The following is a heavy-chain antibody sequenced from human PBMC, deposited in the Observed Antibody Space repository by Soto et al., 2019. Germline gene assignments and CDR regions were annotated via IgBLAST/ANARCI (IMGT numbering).Heavy chain of an antibody. J-gene: IGHJ4*02. D-gene: IGHD1-26*01. CDR1: GDSVSSNSAA. CDR3: ARGEQYRGGIFDY. V-gene: IGHV6-1*01. Sequence: QVQLQQSGPGLVKPSQTLSVTCGISGDSVSSNSAAWNWLRQSPSRGLEWLGRTYYRSKWYNDYAVSVESRITINPDTPKNHFSRQLNFVTPEDTVVYFWARGEQYRGGIFDYWGQGTLLSVSS. CDR2: TYYRSKWYN.